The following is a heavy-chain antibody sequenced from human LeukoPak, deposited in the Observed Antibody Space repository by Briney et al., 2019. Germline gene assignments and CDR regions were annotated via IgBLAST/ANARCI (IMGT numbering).Heavy chain of an antibody. CDR1: GFTFSSYA. CDR2: ISGSGGST. Sequence: GGSLRLSCAASGFTFSSYAMSWVRQAPGKGLEWVSAISGSGGSTYYADSVKGRFTISRDNSKNTLYLQMNSLGAEDTAVYYCAKGSGSGSYWEDRDYMDVWGKGTTVTVSS. V-gene: IGHV3-23*01. CDR3: AKGSGSGSYWEDRDYMDV. J-gene: IGHJ6*03. D-gene: IGHD1-26*01.